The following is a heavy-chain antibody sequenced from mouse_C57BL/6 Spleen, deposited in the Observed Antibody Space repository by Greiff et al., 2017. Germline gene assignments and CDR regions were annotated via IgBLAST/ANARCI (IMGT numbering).Heavy chain of an antibody. V-gene: IGHV1-59*01. CDR1: GYTFTSYW. J-gene: IGHJ1*03. CDR3: ARRIYYYGSSPWYFEV. D-gene: IGHD1-1*01. Sequence: QVQLQQPGAELVRPGTSVKLSCKASGYTFTSYWMHWVKQRPGQGLEWIGVIDPSDSYTNYNQKFKGKATLTVDTSSSTAYMQLSSLTSEDSAVYYCARRIYYYGSSPWYFEVWGTGTTVTVAS. CDR2: IDPSDSYT.